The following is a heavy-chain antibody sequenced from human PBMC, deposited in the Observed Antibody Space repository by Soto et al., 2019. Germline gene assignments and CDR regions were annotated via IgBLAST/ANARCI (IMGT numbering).Heavy chain of an antibody. Sequence: SETLSLTCTVSGGSISSSSYYWGWIRQPPGKGLEWIGSIYYSGSTYYNPSLKSRVTISVDTSKNQFSLKLSSVTAADTAVYYCARQYGSGSYYKDYYYYYMDVWGKGTTVTVSS. CDR1: GGSISSSSYY. CDR3: ARQYGSGSYYKDYYYYYMDV. D-gene: IGHD3-10*01. CDR2: IYYSGST. V-gene: IGHV4-39*01. J-gene: IGHJ6*03.